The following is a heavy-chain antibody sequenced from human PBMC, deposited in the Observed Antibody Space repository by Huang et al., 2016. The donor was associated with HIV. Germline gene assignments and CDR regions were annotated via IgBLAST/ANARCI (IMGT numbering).Heavy chain of an antibody. J-gene: IGHJ6*03. CDR3: AREGPISAAGTSYYYHLDV. CDR2: IIPHGGGT. Sequence: QVQLVQSGAEMKRPGASVKVSCKASGYTFTAYFIHWVRQAPGQGLEWMGRIIPHGGGTKYAEKLQARVTMTRDTSISTAYMELDRLRADDTAVYYCAREGPISAAGTSYYYHLDVWGKGTAVTVSS. V-gene: IGHV1-2*06. D-gene: IGHD6-13*01. CDR1: GYTFTAYF.